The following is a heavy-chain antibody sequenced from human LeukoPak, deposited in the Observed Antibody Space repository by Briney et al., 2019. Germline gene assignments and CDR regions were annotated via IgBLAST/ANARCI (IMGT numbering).Heavy chain of an antibody. Sequence: GASVKVSCKTSGYTFTTYLIHWARQAPGQGLEWLGELNPVTGGTNYAQRFQGRVTMTRDTSTSTVYMELSGLRSEDTAVYFCAREAVNGRPDPYDIWGQGTMVTVSS. D-gene: IGHD1-26*01. J-gene: IGHJ3*02. CDR1: GYTFTTYL. V-gene: IGHV1-46*01. CDR2: LNPVTGGT. CDR3: AREAVNGRPDPYDI.